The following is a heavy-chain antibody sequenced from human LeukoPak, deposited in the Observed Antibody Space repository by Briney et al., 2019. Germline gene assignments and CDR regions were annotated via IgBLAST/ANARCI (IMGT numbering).Heavy chain of an antibody. J-gene: IGHJ4*02. CDR1: GGSINNYY. Sequence: PSETLSLTCTVSGGSINNYYWTWIRQPPGKGLEWIGYIYYSGSTNYNPSLKSRVTISIDTSKNQFSLKLSSVTAADTAVYYCARGHYYDSSGYYAVFDYWGQGTLVTVSS. D-gene: IGHD3-22*01. CDR3: ARGHYYDSSGYYAVFDY. CDR2: IYYSGST. V-gene: IGHV4-59*08.